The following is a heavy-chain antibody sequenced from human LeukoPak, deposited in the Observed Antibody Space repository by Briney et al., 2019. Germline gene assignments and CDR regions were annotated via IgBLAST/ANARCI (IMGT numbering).Heavy chain of an antibody. Sequence: GGALRLSCAAYGFSFSNYWRTWVRQAPGKGLERVANIKQGGTGKYYVDSVKGRFTISRENAENSLYLQMNSRRAEDTAVYYCTRDTGCPGGTCYSFYDYWGQGTLVTVSS. CDR1: GFSFSNYW. CDR2: IKQGGTGK. J-gene: IGHJ4*02. V-gene: IGHV3-7*01. D-gene: IGHD2-15*01. CDR3: TRDTGCPGGTCYSFYDY.